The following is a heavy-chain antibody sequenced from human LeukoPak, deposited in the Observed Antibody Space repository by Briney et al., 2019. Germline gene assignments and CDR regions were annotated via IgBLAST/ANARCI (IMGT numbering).Heavy chain of an antibody. CDR1: GGTFSSYA. CDR2: ISTYNGNT. J-gene: IGHJ6*03. V-gene: IGHV1-8*02. CDR3: ARGQRSSWYRHYYYMDV. Sequence: ASVKVSCKASGGTFSSYAISWVRQAPGQGLEWMGWISTYNGNTNYAQKFQGRVTMTRNTSISTAYMELSSLRSEDTAVYYCARGQRSSWYRHYYYMDVWGKGTTVTISS. D-gene: IGHD6-13*01.